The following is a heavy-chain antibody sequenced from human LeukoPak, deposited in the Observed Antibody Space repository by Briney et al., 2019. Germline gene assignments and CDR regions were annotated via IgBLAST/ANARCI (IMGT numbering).Heavy chain of an antibody. CDR1: GGSISSYY. CDR2: IYYSGST. V-gene: IGHV4-59*01. D-gene: IGHD5-18*01. J-gene: IGHJ5*02. CDR3: ARLVGYRLIPLNWFDP. Sequence: SETLSLTCTVSGGSISSYYWSWIRQPPGKGLEWIGYIYYSGSTNYNPSLKSRVTISVDTSKNQFSLKLSSVTAADTAVYYCARLVGYRLIPLNWFDPWGQGTLVTVSS.